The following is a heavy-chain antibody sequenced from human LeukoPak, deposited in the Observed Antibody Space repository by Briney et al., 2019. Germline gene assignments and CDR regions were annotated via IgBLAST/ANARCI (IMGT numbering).Heavy chain of an antibody. V-gene: IGHV1-2*02. Sequence: ASVKVSCKASGYTFTGYYMHWVRQAPGQGLEWMGWINPKSGGTNYAQKFQGRVTMTRDTSISTAYMELSRLRSDDTAVYYCARIAVAGSYDSWGQGALDTVSS. CDR3: ARIAVAGSYDS. J-gene: IGHJ4*02. D-gene: IGHD6-19*01. CDR2: INPKSGGT. CDR1: GYTFTGYY.